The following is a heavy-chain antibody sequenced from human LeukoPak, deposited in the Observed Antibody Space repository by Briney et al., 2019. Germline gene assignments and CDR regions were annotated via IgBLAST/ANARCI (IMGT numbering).Heavy chain of an antibody. CDR3: ARDSSQRLADY. CDR1: GFSFSDYG. V-gene: IGHV3-33*01. CDR2: IWYDGSNK. J-gene: IGHJ4*02. D-gene: IGHD6-25*01. Sequence: GRSLRLSCAASGFSFSDYGMHWVRQAPGKGLEWVAVIWYDGSNKNYADSVKGRFTVSRDNSKNTLYLQMNSLRAEDTAVYYCARDSSQRLADYWGQGTLVTVSS.